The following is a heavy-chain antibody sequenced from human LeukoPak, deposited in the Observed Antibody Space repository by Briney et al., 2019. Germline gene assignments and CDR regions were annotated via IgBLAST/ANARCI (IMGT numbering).Heavy chain of an antibody. CDR1: GYTLTELS. J-gene: IGHJ4*02. Sequence: ASVKVSCKVSGYTLTELSMHWVRQAPGKGLEWMGGFDPEDGETIYAQKFQGRVTMTEDTSTDTAYMELSSLRSEDTAVYYCATDRLSPYYYDSSGYLYDYWGQGTLVTVSS. V-gene: IGHV1-24*01. CDR3: ATDRLSPYYYDSSGYLYDY. CDR2: FDPEDGET. D-gene: IGHD3-22*01.